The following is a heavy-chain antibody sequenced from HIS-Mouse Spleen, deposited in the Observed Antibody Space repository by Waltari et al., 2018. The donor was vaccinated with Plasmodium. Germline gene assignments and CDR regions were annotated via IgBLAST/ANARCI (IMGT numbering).Heavy chain of an antibody. V-gene: IGHV4-34*01. CDR2: INHSGST. CDR3: ARGLRGHYWYFDL. J-gene: IGHJ2*01. Sequence: QVQLQQWGAGLLKPSETLSLTCAVYGVSFSGYYCSWIRQPPGKGLEWIGEINHSGSTNYNPSLKSRVTISVDTSKNQFSLKLSSVTAADTAVYYCARGLRGHYWYFDLWGRGTLVTVSS. D-gene: IGHD3-10*01. CDR1: GVSFSGYY.